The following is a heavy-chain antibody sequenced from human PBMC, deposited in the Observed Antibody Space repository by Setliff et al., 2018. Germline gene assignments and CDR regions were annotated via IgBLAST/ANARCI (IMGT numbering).Heavy chain of an antibody. CDR1: GGSISSYY. CDR3: ARGRRIYYYYGMDV. J-gene: IGHJ6*02. V-gene: IGHV4-59*12. CDR2: VYYSGST. Sequence: SETLSLTCTVSGGSISSYYWSWVRQSPGKGLEWIGYVYYSGSTSYNPTLKSRVTISVDTSKNQFSLKLSSVTAADTAVYYCARGRRIYYYYGMDVWGQGTTVTVSS.